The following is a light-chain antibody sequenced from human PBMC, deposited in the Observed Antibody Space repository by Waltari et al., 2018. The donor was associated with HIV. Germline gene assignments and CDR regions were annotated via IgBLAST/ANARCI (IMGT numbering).Light chain of an antibody. V-gene: IGLV2-14*03. J-gene: IGLJ1*01. CDR1: RSDIGDYDF. Sequence: QSALTQPASVSGSPGQSLTISFIGTRSDIGDYDFVAWYQHHPDKAPRLMIYDVTHRPSGISSRFSGSKSGNTASLTISGLQTEDEADYFCCSYSRTNRFVFGSGTKVTVL. CDR3: CSYSRTNRFV. CDR2: DVT.